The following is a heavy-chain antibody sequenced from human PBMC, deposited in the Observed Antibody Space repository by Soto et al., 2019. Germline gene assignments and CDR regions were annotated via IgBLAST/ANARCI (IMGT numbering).Heavy chain of an antibody. CDR2: INHSGST. D-gene: IGHD3-16*01. CDR1: GGSFSGYY. J-gene: IGHJ5*02. V-gene: IGHV4-34*01. Sequence: PSETLSLTCAVYGGSFSGYYWSWIRQPPGKGLEWIGEINHSGSTNYNPSLKSRVTISVDTSKNQFSLKLSSVTAADTAVYYCARMPPRSKLRWGFTGWFDPWGQGTLVTVSS. CDR3: ARMPPRSKLRWGFTGWFDP.